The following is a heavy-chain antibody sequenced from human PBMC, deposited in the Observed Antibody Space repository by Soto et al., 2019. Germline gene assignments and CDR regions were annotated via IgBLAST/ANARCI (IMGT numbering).Heavy chain of an antibody. D-gene: IGHD2-21*02. Sequence: QVQLVQSGAEVKKPGSSVKVSCKASGGTFSSYAISWVRQAPGQGLEWMGGIIPIFGTANYAQKFQGRVTITADESTSTAYMELSSLRSEDTAVYYCARDGGAYCGSDCYEYYFDYWGQGTLVTVSS. V-gene: IGHV1-69*01. CDR2: IIPIFGTA. CDR3: ARDGGAYCGSDCYEYYFDY. CDR1: GGTFSSYA. J-gene: IGHJ4*02.